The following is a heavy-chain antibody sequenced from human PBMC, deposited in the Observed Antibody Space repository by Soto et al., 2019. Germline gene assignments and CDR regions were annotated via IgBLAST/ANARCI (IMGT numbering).Heavy chain of an antibody. V-gene: IGHV3-21*01. J-gene: IGHJ4*02. D-gene: IGHD2-15*01. CDR1: GFTFSTYS. Sequence: EVLLVESGGGLVKPGGSLRLSCAASGFTFSTYSMNWVRQAPGKGLEWVSSINTASYIYYADSVKGRFTISRDDAKNPLYQQMNSLRDEDTAVYYCAREGGYCNGGGCRYFDYWGQGTLVTVSS. CDR2: INTASYI. CDR3: AREGGYCNGGGCRYFDY.